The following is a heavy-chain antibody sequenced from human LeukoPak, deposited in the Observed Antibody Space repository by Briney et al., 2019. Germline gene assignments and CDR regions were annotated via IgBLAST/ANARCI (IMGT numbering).Heavy chain of an antibody. J-gene: IGHJ6*03. Sequence: GGSLRLSCAASGFTFSTNSMNWVRQAPGKGLEWVSSIGISSSHTFYADSVKGRFTISRDNAENSVYLQMNSLRAEDTAVNYCAKDLTTAATPYYYYYMDVWGKGTTVTVSS. V-gene: IGHV3-21*01. D-gene: IGHD4-23*01. CDR3: AKDLTTAATPYYYYYMDV. CDR2: IGISSSHT. CDR1: GFTFSTNS.